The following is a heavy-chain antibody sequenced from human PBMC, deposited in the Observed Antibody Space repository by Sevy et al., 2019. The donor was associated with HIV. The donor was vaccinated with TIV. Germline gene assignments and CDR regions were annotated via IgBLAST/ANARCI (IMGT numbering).Heavy chain of an antibody. CDR3: ARSGWLTAGYYYYGMDV. J-gene: IGHJ6*02. CDR2: ISSSSSYI. D-gene: IGHD2-21*02. Sequence: GGSLRLSCAASGFTFSSYSMNWVRQAPGKGLEWVSPISSSSSYIYYADSVKGRFTISRDNAKNSLYLQMNSLRAEDTAVYYCARSGWLTAGYYYYGMDVWGQGTTVTVSS. V-gene: IGHV3-21*01. CDR1: GFTFSSYS.